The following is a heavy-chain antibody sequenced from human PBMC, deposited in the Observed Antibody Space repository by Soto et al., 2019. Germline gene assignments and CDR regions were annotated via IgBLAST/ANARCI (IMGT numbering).Heavy chain of an antibody. CDR2: IWYDGSLE. Sequence: GGSLRLSCAASGFSFSSFGMHWVRQAPGKGLEWVAIIWYDGSLEYYADSVKGRFTISRDNSKNTLYLQMNSLRVEDTAVYYCAKPSYDFWSGYYHPFDYWGQGTLVTVS. D-gene: IGHD3-3*01. CDR3: AKPSYDFWSGYYHPFDY. CDR1: GFSFSSFG. V-gene: IGHV3-33*03. J-gene: IGHJ4*02.